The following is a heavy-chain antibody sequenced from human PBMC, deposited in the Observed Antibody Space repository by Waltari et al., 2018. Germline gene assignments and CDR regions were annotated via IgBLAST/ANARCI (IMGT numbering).Heavy chain of an antibody. D-gene: IGHD2-2*01. CDR2: IKQDGSEK. Sequence: EVQLVESGGGLVQPGGSLRLSCAASGFTFSSYWMSWVRPAPGKGLAWVANIKQDGSEKYYVDSVKGRFTISRDNAKNSLYLQMNSLRAEDTAVYYCAREGYCSSTSCYAPYYYYGMDVWGQGTTVTVSS. V-gene: IGHV3-7*01. CDR3: AREGYCSSTSCYAPYYYYGMDV. CDR1: GFTFSSYW. J-gene: IGHJ6*02.